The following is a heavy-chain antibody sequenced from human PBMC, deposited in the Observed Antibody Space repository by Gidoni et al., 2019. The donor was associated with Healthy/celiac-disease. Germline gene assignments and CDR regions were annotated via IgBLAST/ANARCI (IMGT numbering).Heavy chain of an antibody. CDR2: IYHSGST. CDR1: GYSISSGYY. CDR3: ARQSTQWLGPSDY. Sequence: QVQLQESGPGLVKPSETLSLTCAVSGYSISSGYYWGWIRQPPGKGLEWIGSIYHSGSTYYNPSLKSRVTISVDTSKNQFSLKLSSVTAADTAVYYCARQSTQWLGPSDYWGQGTLVTVSS. V-gene: IGHV4-38-2*01. J-gene: IGHJ4*02. D-gene: IGHD6-19*01.